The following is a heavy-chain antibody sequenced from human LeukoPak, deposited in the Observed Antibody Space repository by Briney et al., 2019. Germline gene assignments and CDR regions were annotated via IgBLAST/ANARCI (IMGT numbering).Heavy chain of an antibody. CDR1: GFTVSSNY. J-gene: IGHJ4*02. D-gene: IGHD3-22*01. CDR2: IYSGGST. Sequence: GGSLRLSCAASGFTVSSNYMSWVRQAPGKGLEWVSVIYSGGSTYYADSVKGRFTISRDNSKNTLYLQMNSLRAEDTAVYYCARDLRLYDSSGSWGQGTLVTVSS. V-gene: IGHV3-53*01. CDR3: ARDLRLYDSSGS.